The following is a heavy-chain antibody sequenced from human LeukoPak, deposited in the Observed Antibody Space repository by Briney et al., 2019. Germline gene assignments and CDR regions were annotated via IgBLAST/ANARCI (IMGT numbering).Heavy chain of an antibody. D-gene: IGHD5/OR15-5a*01. V-gene: IGHV3-13*01. Sequence: GGSLRLSCAASGFTFRDYDMHWVRQVPGRGLEWVSAIGIGDDTHYPDSVKGRFTISRENAKNSLYLQMNTLRDGDTAVYYCIRGGIRVSGIDAYDIWGQGTMVTVSS. CDR3: IRGGIRVSGIDAYDI. CDR1: GFTFRDYD. CDR2: IGIGDDT. J-gene: IGHJ3*02.